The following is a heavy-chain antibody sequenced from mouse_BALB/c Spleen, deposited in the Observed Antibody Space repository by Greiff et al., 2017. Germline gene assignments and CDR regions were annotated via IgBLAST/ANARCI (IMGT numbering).Heavy chain of an antibody. D-gene: IGHD2-2*01. Sequence: EVKLVESGPSLVKPSQTLSLTCSVTGDSITSGYWNWIRKFPGNKLEYMGYISYSGSTYYNPSLKSRISITRDTSKNQYYLQLNSVTTEDTATYYCARYYGYDVYYAMDYWGQGTSVTVSS. J-gene: IGHJ4*01. CDR1: GDSITSGY. CDR3: ARYYGYDVYYAMDY. CDR2: ISYSGST. V-gene: IGHV3-8*02.